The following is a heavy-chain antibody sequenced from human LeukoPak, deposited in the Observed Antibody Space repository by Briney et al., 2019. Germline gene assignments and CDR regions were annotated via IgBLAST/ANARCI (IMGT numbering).Heavy chain of an antibody. Sequence: ASVKVSCKASGYTFTGYYMHWVRQAPGQGLEWMGWISPNSGGTNYAQKFQGRVTMTRDTSISTAYMELSRLRSEDTAVYYCARGWTAPYYYYGMDVWGQGTTVTVSS. CDR2: ISPNSGGT. D-gene: IGHD3/OR15-3a*01. J-gene: IGHJ6*02. CDR1: GYTFTGYY. CDR3: ARGWTAPYYYYGMDV. V-gene: IGHV1-2*02.